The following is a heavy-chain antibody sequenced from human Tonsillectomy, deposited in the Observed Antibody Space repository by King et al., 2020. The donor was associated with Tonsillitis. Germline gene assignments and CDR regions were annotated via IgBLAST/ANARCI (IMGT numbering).Heavy chain of an antibody. CDR3: AKGLYDSSGYGMDV. J-gene: IGHJ6*02. CDR1: GFTFSSYG. D-gene: IGHD3-22*01. CDR2: ISYDGSNK. V-gene: IGHV3-30*18. Sequence: VQLVESGGGVVQPGRSLRLSCAASGFTFSSYGMHWVRQAPGKGLEWVAVISYDGSNKYYADSVKGRFTISRDNSKNTLYLQMNSLRAKDTAVYYCAKGLYDSSGYGMDVWGQGTTVTVSS.